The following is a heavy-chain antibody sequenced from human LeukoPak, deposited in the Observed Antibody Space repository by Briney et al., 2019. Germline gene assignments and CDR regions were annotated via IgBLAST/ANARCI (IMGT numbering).Heavy chain of an antibody. V-gene: IGHV4-30-4*08. CDR2: IYYSGST. Sequence: SETLSLTCTVSGGSISSGDYYWSWIRQPPGKGLEWIGYIYYSGSTYCNTSLKSRVTISVDTSKNQFSLKLSSVTAADTAVYYCARVGISYCSSTSCLNFDYWGQGTLVTVSS. CDR3: ARVGISYCSSTSCLNFDY. CDR1: GGSISSGDYY. D-gene: IGHD2-2*01. J-gene: IGHJ4*02.